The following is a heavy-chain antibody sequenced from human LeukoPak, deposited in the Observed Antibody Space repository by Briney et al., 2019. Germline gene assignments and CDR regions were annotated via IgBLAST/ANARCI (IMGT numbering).Heavy chain of an antibody. CDR2: IQQEGGET. Sequence: GRCLRPARAASGLTFSTYWMSSVSHDPGKGLEWVVYIQQEGGETYSLASVKGRFTISRDNAKNSLYLQMYRLRTEDLAAYYCAKDPYSDFWSGYNDYWGQGTLVTVSS. J-gene: IGHJ4*02. CDR1: GLTFSTYW. V-gene: IGHV3-7*04. D-gene: IGHD3-3*01. CDR3: AKDPYSDFWSGYNDY.